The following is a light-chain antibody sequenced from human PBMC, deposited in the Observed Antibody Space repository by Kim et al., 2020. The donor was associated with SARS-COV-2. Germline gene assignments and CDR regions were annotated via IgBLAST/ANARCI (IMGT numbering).Light chain of an antibody. V-gene: IGKV1-8*01. J-gene: IGKJ4*01. CDR2: DAF. Sequence: ASTGDRVTITCRASQDISNSLAWYQQKPGKAPELLIYDAFSLQSGVSPRFSGSRSGTDFTLTISSLQSEDFATYYCQQHKSYPLTFGGGTKVDIK. CDR3: QQHKSYPLT. CDR1: QDISNS.